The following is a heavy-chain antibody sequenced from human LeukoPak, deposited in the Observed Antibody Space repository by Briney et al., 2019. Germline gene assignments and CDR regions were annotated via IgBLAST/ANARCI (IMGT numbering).Heavy chain of an antibody. CDR2: ISGSGGST. Sequence: GGSLRLSCAASGFTFSSYAMSWVRQAPGKGLEWVSAISGSGGSTYYADSVKGRFNISRDNSKNTLYLQMNSLRAEDTAVYYCALRLYYYDSSGRFGGTNDAFDIWGQGTMVTVSS. V-gene: IGHV3-23*01. CDR3: ALRLYYYDSSGRFGGTNDAFDI. CDR1: GFTFSSYA. J-gene: IGHJ3*02. D-gene: IGHD3-22*01.